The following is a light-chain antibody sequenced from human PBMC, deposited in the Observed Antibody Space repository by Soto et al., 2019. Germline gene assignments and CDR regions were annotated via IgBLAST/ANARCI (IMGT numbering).Light chain of an antibody. CDR3: QQYNNWPPWT. J-gene: IGKJ1*01. CDR2: GAS. CDR1: QSVSSN. Sequence: EIVMTQSPATLSVSPGERATLSCRASQSVSSNLAWYQQKPGQAPRLVIYGASTRATGIPARFSGSGSGTEFTLTISSLQSEDFAGYYWQQYNNWPPWTFGQGTKVEIK. V-gene: IGKV3-15*01.